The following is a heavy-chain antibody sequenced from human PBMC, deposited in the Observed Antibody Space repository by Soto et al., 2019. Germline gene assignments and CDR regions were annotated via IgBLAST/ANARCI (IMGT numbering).Heavy chain of an antibody. CDR1: GFTFRSYA. Sequence: GGSLRLSCAASGFTFRSYAMSWVRQAPGKGLEWVSAISPGSQNTYHADSVKGRFTISRDNSMNTLFLQMNSLRAEDTATYYCAKGPASSRPYSFDFWGQGAQVTVPS. CDR3: AKGPASSRPYSFDF. CDR2: ISPGSQNT. J-gene: IGHJ4*02. V-gene: IGHV3-23*01.